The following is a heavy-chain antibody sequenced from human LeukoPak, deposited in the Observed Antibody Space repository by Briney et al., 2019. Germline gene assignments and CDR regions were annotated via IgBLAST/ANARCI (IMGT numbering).Heavy chain of an antibody. D-gene: IGHD2-15*01. CDR3: AKEGIGYCSGGTCYAQGYFDY. Sequence: PGGSLRLSCVASGFTFRSYSMNWVRQAPGKGLEWVSYISSSDSTIYYADSVKGRFTISRDNAKNSLYLQMNSLRAEDTAVYYCAKEGIGYCSGGTCYAQGYFDYWGQGTLVTVSS. V-gene: IGHV3-48*04. CDR1: GFTFRSYS. CDR2: ISSSDSTI. J-gene: IGHJ4*02.